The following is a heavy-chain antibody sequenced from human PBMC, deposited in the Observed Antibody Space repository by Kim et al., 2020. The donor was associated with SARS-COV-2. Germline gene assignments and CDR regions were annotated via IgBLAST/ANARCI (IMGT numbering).Heavy chain of an antibody. CDR3: ARGGGGDSYGKFDC. Sequence: YADSVKGRLTISSDNARSTVYLQMNSLRDEDTATYYCARGGGGDSYGKFDCWGQGTLVTVSS. V-gene: IGHV3-74*01. D-gene: IGHD5-18*01. J-gene: IGHJ4*02.